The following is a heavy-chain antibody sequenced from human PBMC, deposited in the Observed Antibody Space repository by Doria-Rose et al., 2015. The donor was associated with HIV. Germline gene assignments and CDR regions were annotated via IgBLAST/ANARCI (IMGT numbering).Heavy chain of an antibody. CDR3: AKAPIIGPKYYFYMDV. J-gene: IGHJ6*03. V-gene: IGHV3-9*01. D-gene: IGHD3-3*01. CDR1: GFSFESYA. Sequence: VQLVESGGGLVQPGRSLRLSCVGSGFSFESYAMHWVRLAPGKGLEWVAGISWDSGAKGNADSVEGRFTISRDNAKKSDYLEMRSLRPEDTAFYYCAKAPIIGPKYYFYMDVWGKGASVTVSS. CDR2: ISWDSGAK.